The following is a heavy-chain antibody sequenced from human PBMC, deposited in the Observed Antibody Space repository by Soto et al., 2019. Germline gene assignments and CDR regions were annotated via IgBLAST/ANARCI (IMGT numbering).Heavy chain of an antibody. CDR2: SSNSGTFT. CDR1: GFSISDHY. V-gene: IGHV3-11*05. J-gene: IGHJ4*02. D-gene: IGHD3-10*02. Sequence: QVQLVESGGGLVKPGGSLRLTCAASGFSISDHYMSWIRQAPGKGLEWVSYSSNSGTFTKYADSVNGRFSISRDNAKNSLYLEINSLRGEDTAIYYCARSGDNYDVLDYWGQGTQVTVSS. CDR3: ARSGDNYDVLDY.